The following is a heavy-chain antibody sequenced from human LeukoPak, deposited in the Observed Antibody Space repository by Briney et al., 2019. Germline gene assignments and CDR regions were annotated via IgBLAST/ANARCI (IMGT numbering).Heavy chain of an antibody. Sequence: RGFLKVSCSASGFNFSGSLMRWVRQAPGKGLGCVANIKEDGSEKFYVDSVKGRFTISRDNAKNSLYLQMNSLRAEDTAVYYWARDQRASPAPADYWGQGTLVTVSP. CDR3: ARDQRASPAPADY. CDR1: GFNFSGSL. CDR2: IKEDGSEK. V-gene: IGHV3-7*01. J-gene: IGHJ4*02.